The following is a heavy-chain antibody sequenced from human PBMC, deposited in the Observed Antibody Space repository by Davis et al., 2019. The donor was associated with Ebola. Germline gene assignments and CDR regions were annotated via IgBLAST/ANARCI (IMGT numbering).Heavy chain of an antibody. J-gene: IGHJ5*02. CDR1: GYSFTSYW. CDR2: IDPSDSYT. Sequence: GESLKISCKGSGYSFTSYWISWVRQMPGKGLEWMGRIDPSDSYTNYSPSFQGHVTISADKSISTAYLQWSSLKASDTAMYYCARLRSDSSGWVYNWFDPWGQGTLVTVSS. CDR3: ARLRSDSSGWVYNWFDP. D-gene: IGHD6-19*01. V-gene: IGHV5-10-1*01.